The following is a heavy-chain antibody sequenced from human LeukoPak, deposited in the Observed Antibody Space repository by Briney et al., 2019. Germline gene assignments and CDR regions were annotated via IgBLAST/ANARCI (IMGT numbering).Heavy chain of an antibody. V-gene: IGHV4-59*01. D-gene: IGHD3-22*01. CDR2: IYYTGST. J-gene: IGHJ5*02. CDR3: ARGTMMVGP. CDR1: GGSISNYY. Sequence: SETLSLTCTVSGGSISNYYWSWIRQPPGKGLEWIGYIYYTGSTNYNASLESLATISVDTSKNQFSLRLRSVTAADTAVYYCARGTMMVGPWGQGTQVTVSS.